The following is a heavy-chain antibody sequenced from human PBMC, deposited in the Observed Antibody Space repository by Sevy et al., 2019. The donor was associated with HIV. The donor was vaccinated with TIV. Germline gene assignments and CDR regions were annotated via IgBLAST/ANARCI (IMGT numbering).Heavy chain of an antibody. J-gene: IGHJ5*02. V-gene: IGHV4-4*02. D-gene: IGHD2-21*01. CDR3: ARGGETPRGFDP. CDR2: IYHSGSS. CDR1: GGSIRSVNW. Sequence: SETLSLTCTVSGGSIRSVNWWHWVRQPPGKGLEWIGEIYHSGSSNYNPSLKSRVTISVDNSKNQFSRKLSSVTAADTAVYYFARGGETPRGFDPWGQGTLVTVSS.